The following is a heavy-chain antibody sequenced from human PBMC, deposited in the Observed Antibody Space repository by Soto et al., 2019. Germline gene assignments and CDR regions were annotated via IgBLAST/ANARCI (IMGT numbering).Heavy chain of an antibody. CDR1: GFSLSTRGVG. J-gene: IGHJ4*02. CDR3: VHSEWGYSDMVTGYSAQYNFDY. CDR2: IHWEDDK. Sequence: QITLKESGPSLVQPTQTLTLTCTLSGFSLSTRGVGVGWIRQPPGKALEWLALIHWEDDKRYSPYLRSRLTTTKDTSKNQVVLTMTNMDPVDTATYSCVHSEWGYSDMVTGYSAQYNFDYWGQGTLVTVSS. D-gene: IGHD3-9*01. V-gene: IGHV2-5*02.